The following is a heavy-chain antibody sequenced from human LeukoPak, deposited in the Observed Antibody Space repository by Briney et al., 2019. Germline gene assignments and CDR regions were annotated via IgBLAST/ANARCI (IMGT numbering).Heavy chain of an antibody. CDR2: ISGSGGST. V-gene: IGHV3-23*01. J-gene: IGHJ6*02. CDR3: AKDRRSHIVVVTAIAPRYGMDV. D-gene: IGHD2-21*02. CDR1: GFTFSSYA. Sequence: GGSLRLSCAASGFTFSSYAMSWVRQAPGKRLEWVSAISGSGGSTYYADSVKGRFTISRDNSKNTLYLQMNSLRAEDTAVYYCAKDRRSHIVVVTAIAPRYGMDVWGQGTTVTVSS.